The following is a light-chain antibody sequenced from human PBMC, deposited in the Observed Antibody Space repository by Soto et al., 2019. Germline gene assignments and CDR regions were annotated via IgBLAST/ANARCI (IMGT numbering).Light chain of an antibody. Sequence: EIVLTQSPGTLSLSPGERATLSCRASQSVSSSYLAWYQQKPGQAPRLLIYGASSRATGIPDRFSGSGSGTDLTITLSSMEPEDFAVYYCQKYGSSPPWTFGQGTKVEIK. J-gene: IGKJ1*01. CDR1: QSVSSSY. CDR3: QKYGSSPPWT. CDR2: GAS. V-gene: IGKV3-20*01.